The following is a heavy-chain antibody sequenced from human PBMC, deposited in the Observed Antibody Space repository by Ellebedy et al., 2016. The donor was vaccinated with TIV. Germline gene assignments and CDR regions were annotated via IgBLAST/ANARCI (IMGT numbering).Heavy chain of an antibody. D-gene: IGHD1-26*01. CDR2: INWSGAFI. V-gene: IGHV3-9*01. CDR1: GFTFENHA. Sequence: SLKISCVASGFTFENHAMHWVRQAPGKGLEWVSGINWSGAFIGYGDSVKGRFTISRDNAKNTVYLQMNSLRLEDTAVYYCATERSGSYYNYWGQGTLVTVSS. CDR3: ATERSGSYYNY. J-gene: IGHJ4*02.